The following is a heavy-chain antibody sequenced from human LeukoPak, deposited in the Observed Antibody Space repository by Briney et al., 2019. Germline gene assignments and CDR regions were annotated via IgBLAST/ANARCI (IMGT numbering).Heavy chain of an antibody. D-gene: IGHD3-3*01. CDR3: ARDRAWNYFGY. Sequence: AGGSLRLSCAPSGFTFSRHGMHWVRQAPGKGLEWVAIISNDGSRKYYAHSVEGRFTISRDNSKNTLYLQMDSLRAEDTAVYYCARDRAWNYFGYWGQGTLVTVSS. V-gene: IGHV3-30*03. CDR1: GFTFSRHG. J-gene: IGHJ4*02. CDR2: ISNDGSRK.